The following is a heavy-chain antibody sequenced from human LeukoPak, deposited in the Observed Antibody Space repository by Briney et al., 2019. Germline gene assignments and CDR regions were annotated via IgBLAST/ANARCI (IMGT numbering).Heavy chain of an antibody. CDR1: GGTLSSYA. Sequence: ASVKVSCKASGGTLSSYAIGWVRRAPGQGLEWMGRIIPIFGIANYAQKLQGRVTITADKSTSTAYMELSSLRSEDTAVYYCARDGDGGNSDYWGQGTLVTVSS. J-gene: IGHJ4*02. D-gene: IGHD4-23*01. CDR2: IIPIFGIA. CDR3: ARDGDGGNSDY. V-gene: IGHV1-69*04.